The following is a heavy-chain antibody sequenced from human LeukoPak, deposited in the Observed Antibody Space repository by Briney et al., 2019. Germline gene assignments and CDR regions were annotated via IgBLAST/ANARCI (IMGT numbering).Heavy chain of an antibody. CDR3: ATDGIVVPGSWTFDI. Sequence: PGGSLRLSCAASGFTFSSYWMSWVRQAPGKGLEWVGRIKGKSAGGATEYAAPVKDRFTISRDDSRNTLYLEMNSLKIEDTAVYYCATDGIVVPGSWTFDIWGQGTMVTVSS. CDR2: IKGKSAGGAT. CDR1: GFTFSSYW. J-gene: IGHJ3*02. V-gene: IGHV3-15*01. D-gene: IGHD6-19*01.